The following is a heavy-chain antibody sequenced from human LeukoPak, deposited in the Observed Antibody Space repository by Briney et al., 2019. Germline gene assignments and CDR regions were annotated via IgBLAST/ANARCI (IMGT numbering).Heavy chain of an antibody. CDR3: ARSDYGDYSPLGYAFDI. V-gene: IGHV1-69*04. J-gene: IGHJ3*02. CDR2: IIPILGIA. CDR1: GGTFSSYA. Sequence: SVKVSCKASGGTFSSYAISWVRQAPGQGLEWMGRIIPILGIANYAQKLQGRVTITADKSTGTAYMELSSLRSEDTAVYYCARSDYGDYSPLGYAFDIWGQGTMVTVSS. D-gene: IGHD4-17*01.